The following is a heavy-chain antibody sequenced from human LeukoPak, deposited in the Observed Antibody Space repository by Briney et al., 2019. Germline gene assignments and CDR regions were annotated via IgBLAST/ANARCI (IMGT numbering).Heavy chain of an antibody. CDR3: ARLTYYYDSSGYYYPYYFDY. Sequence: ASVKVSCKASGGTFSSYAISWVRQAPGQGLEWMGGIIPIFGTANYAQKFQGRVTITTDESTSTAYMELSSLRSGDTAVYYCARLTYYYDSSGYYYPYYFDYWGQGTLVTVSS. J-gene: IGHJ4*02. CDR2: IIPIFGTA. CDR1: GGTFSSYA. V-gene: IGHV1-69*05. D-gene: IGHD3-22*01.